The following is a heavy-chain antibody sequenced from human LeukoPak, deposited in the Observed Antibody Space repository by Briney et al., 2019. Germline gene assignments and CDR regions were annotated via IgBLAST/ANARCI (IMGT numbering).Heavy chain of an antibody. Sequence: GGSLRLSCAASGFTFSSYSMNWVRQAPGKGLEWVSSISSSSSYIYYADSVKDRFTISRDNAKNSLYLQMNSLRAEDTAVYYCARGLGAAANNWFDPWGQGTLVTVSS. D-gene: IGHD6-13*01. J-gene: IGHJ5*02. V-gene: IGHV3-21*01. CDR3: ARGLGAAANNWFDP. CDR1: GFTFSSYS. CDR2: ISSSSSYI.